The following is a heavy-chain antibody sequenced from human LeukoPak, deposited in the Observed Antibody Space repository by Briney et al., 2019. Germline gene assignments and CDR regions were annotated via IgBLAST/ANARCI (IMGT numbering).Heavy chain of an antibody. J-gene: IGHJ3*02. CDR3: ARPLDGRITMIPGAFDI. CDR2: IKQDESEK. CDR1: GFSFRNYW. V-gene: IGHV3-7*03. Sequence: GRSLRLSCTTSGFSFRNYWMGWVRQAPGKGLEWVANIKQDESEKYYVGSVKGRFSISRDNAKNSLYLQMNSLRVEDTAVYYCARPLDGRITMIPGAFDIWGQGTMVTVSS. D-gene: IGHD3-22*01.